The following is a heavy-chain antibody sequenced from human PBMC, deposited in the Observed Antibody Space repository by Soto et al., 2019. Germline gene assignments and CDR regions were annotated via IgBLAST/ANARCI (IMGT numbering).Heavy chain of an antibody. CDR3: AHRRSGSYGIVFDY. V-gene: IGHV2-5*02. Sequence: SGPTLGNPKQTLTLACTFSGFSLSTGGGGVGWIPPPPGKALDGLALIYWDDDKRYSPSLKSRLTTTNDTSKNQVVLTMTNMDPVDTASYYCAHRRSGSYGIVFDYWGQGTLVTVSS. J-gene: IGHJ4*02. D-gene: IGHD3-10*01. CDR2: IYWDDDK. CDR1: GFSLSTGGGG.